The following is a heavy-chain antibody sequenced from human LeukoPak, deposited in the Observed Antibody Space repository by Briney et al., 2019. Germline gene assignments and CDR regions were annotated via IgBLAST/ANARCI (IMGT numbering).Heavy chain of an antibody. V-gene: IGHV4-30-4*01. J-gene: IGHJ6*02. CDR1: GGSISSGDYY. Sequence: SETLSLTCTVSGGSISSGDYYWSWIRQPPGRGLEWIGYIYYSGSTYYNPSLKSRVTISVDTSKNQFSLKLSSVTAADTAVYYCARGLRYCSSTSCYTDVWGGYYYGMDVWGQGTTVTVSS. D-gene: IGHD2-2*02. CDR3: ARGLRYCSSTSCYTDVWGGYYYGMDV. CDR2: IYYSGST.